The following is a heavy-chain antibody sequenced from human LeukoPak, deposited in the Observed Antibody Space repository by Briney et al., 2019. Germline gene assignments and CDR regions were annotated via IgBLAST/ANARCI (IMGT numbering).Heavy chain of an antibody. CDR3: ARVGGLEYNAAWFDP. CDR1: GYTFTDYG. D-gene: IGHD1-14*01. Sequence: ASVKVSCKASGYTFTDYGISWVRQAAGQGLEWMGWISAYNGNTNYAQTLQGRVTMTTDTSTSTAYMELRSLRSDDTAVYYCARVGGLEYNAAWFDPWGQGTLVTVSS. V-gene: IGHV1-18*01. CDR2: ISAYNGNT. J-gene: IGHJ5*02.